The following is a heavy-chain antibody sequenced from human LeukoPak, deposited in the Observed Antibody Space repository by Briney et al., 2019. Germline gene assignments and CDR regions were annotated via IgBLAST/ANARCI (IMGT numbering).Heavy chain of an antibody. CDR2: INWDGTVK. Sequence: PGGSLRLSCTTSGFIFNNYAMHWVRHPPGKGLEWVSNINWDGTVKAYADSLKGRFTISRDNAKNSLYLQMNGLTPEDTALYYCVREKRGPGNFDKYYGMDVWGQGTTITVSS. V-gene: IGHV3-9*01. CDR1: GFIFNNYA. CDR3: VREKRGPGNFDKYYGMDV. D-gene: IGHD4-4*01. J-gene: IGHJ6*02.